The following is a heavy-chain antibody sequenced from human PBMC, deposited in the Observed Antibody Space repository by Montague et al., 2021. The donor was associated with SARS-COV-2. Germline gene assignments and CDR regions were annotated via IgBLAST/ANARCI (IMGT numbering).Heavy chain of an antibody. CDR2: MYYSGST. J-gene: IGHJ3*02. CDR1: GGSISSYY. D-gene: IGHD2-2*01. CDR3: AREGRGYCSSTSCQSAFDI. V-gene: IGHV4-59*01. Sequence: SETLSLTCSLSGGSISSYYWSWIRQPPGKGLEWIGYMYYSGSTNYNPSLKSRVTISVDTSKNQFSLTLSSMTAADTAVYYCAREGRGYCSSTSCQSAFDIWGQGTMVTVSS.